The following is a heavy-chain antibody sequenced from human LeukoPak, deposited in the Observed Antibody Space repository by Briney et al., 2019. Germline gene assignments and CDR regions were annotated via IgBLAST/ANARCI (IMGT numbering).Heavy chain of an antibody. CDR3: ASSYYYGSGSSEPYYFDY. D-gene: IGHD3-10*01. Sequence: SETLSLTCTVSGGSISSYYWSWIRQPAVKGLEWIGRIYTSGSTNYNPSLKSRVTMSVDTSKNQFSLKLSSVTAADTAVYYCASSYYYGSGSSEPYYFDYWGQGTLVTVSS. V-gene: IGHV4-4*07. J-gene: IGHJ4*02. CDR1: GGSISSYY. CDR2: IYTSGST.